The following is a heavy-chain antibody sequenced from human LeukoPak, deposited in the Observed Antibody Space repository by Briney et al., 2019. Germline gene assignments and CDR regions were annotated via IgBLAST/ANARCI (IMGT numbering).Heavy chain of an antibody. D-gene: IGHD6-13*01. V-gene: IGHV3-30-3*01. J-gene: IGHJ4*02. CDR3: ARKGSSSWYGGGWAY. CDR2: LSSDGGTK. CDR1: GFTFSNYP. Sequence: GGSLRLSCAASGFTFSNYPMHWVRKAPAKGLKWLEVLSSDGGTKYYADSVQGRFTVSRDNSQSTLSLQMNSLRPEDTAVFYCARKGSSSWYGGGWAYWGQGILVTVSS.